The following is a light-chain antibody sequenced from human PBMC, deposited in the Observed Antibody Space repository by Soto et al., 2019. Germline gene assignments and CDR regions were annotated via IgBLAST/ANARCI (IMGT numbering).Light chain of an antibody. CDR2: AAS. J-gene: IGKJ4*01. Sequence: DIQMTQSPSSLSASVGDRVTITCRASQGISNYLAWYQQKPGKVPKLLIYAASTLQSGVPSRFSGSGSGTDFTLTFSSLQPEDVATYYCQKYNSAPALTFGGGTKVEIK. V-gene: IGKV1-27*01. CDR1: QGISNY. CDR3: QKYNSAPALT.